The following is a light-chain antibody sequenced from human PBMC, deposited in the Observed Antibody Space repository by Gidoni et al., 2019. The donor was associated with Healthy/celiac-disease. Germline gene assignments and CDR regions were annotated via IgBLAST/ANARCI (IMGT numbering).Light chain of an antibody. V-gene: IGKV1-9*01. CDR3: QQLNSYPLT. J-gene: IGKJ4*01. CDR2: AAS. CDR1: QGISSY. Sequence: DIQLTQSPSFLSASVGDRVTITCRASQGISSYLAWYQQKPGKAPKLLIYAASTLQSGVPSRFRGSGSGTEFTLTISSLQPEDFATYYCQQLNSYPLTCGGGTKVEIK.